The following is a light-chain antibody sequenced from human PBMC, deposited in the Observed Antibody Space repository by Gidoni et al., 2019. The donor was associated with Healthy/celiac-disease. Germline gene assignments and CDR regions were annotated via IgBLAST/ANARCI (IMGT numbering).Light chain of an antibody. V-gene: IGLV3-1*01. CDR1: KLGDKY. Sequence: SYELTQPPSVSVSPGQTASITCSGDKLGDKYACWYQQKPGQSPVLVIYQDSKRPSGIPERFPGSNSGNTATLTLSGTQAMDEADYYCQAWDSSTGVFGGGTKLTVL. CDR2: QDS. J-gene: IGLJ2*01. CDR3: QAWDSSTGV.